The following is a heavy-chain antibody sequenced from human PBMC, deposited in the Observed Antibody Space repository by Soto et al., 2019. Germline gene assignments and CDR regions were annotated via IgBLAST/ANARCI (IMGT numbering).Heavy chain of an antibody. CDR2: IYPGDSDT. CDR3: ARTRSFTLGFYYDGMDV. V-gene: IGHV5-51*01. J-gene: IGHJ6*02. CDR1: GYSFANYW. D-gene: IGHD6-6*01. Sequence: GESVKTSCQCSGYSFANYWIGWVRQMPGKDLEWMGIIYPGDSDTRYSPSFQGQVTISADKSLRTAYLQWTSLKASDTALYYCARTRSFTLGFYYDGMDVWGQGTTGTVS.